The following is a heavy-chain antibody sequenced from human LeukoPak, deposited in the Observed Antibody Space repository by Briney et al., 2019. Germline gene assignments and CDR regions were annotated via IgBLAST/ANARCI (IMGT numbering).Heavy chain of an antibody. D-gene: IGHD2-2*01. CDR2: IIPIFGTA. CDR1: GGTSSSYA. V-gene: IGHV1-69*13. Sequence: SVKVSCKASGGTSSSYAISWVRQAPGQGLEWMGGIIPIFGTANYAQKFQGRVTITADESTSTAYMELSSLRSEDTAVYYCAREGGIVVVPAAIGSPDAFDIWGQGTMVTVSS. CDR3: AREGGIVVVPAAIGSPDAFDI. J-gene: IGHJ3*02.